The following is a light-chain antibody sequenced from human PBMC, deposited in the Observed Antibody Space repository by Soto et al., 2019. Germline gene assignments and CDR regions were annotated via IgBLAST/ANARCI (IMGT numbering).Light chain of an antibody. J-gene: IGLJ1*01. CDR1: SSDVGGYNY. CDR3: SSYTASTTYV. Sequence: QSVLTQPASVSGSPGQSITISCTGTSSDVGGYNYVSWYQHHPGKAPKLMIFDVSNRPSGVSNRFSGSKSGHTASLTISGLQAEEEPDYYCSSYTASTTYVFGTGTKVTVL. V-gene: IGLV2-14*03. CDR2: DVS.